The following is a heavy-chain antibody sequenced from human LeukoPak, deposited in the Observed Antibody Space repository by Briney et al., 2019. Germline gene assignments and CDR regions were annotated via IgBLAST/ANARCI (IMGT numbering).Heavy chain of an antibody. CDR1: GFTFSNAW. J-gene: IGHJ4*02. CDR3: TTDIVVVPAYFDY. CDR2: IKSKTDGGTT. V-gene: IGHV3-15*01. Sequence: GGSLRLSCAASGFTFSNAWMSWVRQAPGKGLEWVGRIKSKTDGGTTDYAAPVKGRFTISRDDSKNTLYLQMNSLKTEDTAVYYCTTDIVVVPAYFDYWGQGTLVTVSS. D-gene: IGHD2-2*01.